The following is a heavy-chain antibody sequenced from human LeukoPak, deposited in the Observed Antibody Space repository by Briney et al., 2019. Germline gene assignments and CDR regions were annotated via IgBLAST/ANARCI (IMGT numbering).Heavy chain of an antibody. CDR1: SGSVSSSY. D-gene: IGHD3-10*01. V-gene: IGHV4-59*02. CDR3: AREGSGSYYNWFDP. Sequence: SETLSLTCTVSSGSVSSSYWSWIRQPPGKGLEWIGYIYNSGSTNYNPSLKSRVTISVDTSKNQFSLKLSSVTTADTAVYYCAREGSGSYYNWFDPWGQGTLVTVSS. CDR2: IYNSGST. J-gene: IGHJ5*02.